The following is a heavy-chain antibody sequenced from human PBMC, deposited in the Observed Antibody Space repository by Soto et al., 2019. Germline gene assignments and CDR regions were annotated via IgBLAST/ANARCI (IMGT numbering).Heavy chain of an antibody. CDR3: SKDKGVFDRATSYFDY. CDR1: GFTFSNYA. CDR2: TSCDENNE. D-gene: IGHD3-16*02. V-gene: IGHV3-30*18. Sequence: GSLRLSCAASGFTFSNYAMHWVRQAPGKGLEGVALTSCDENNEYYADSVKGRFTISIDNSKNTLFLQMNSPRPADTDVYYCSKDKGVFDRATSYFDYWGQGPLVTVSS. J-gene: IGHJ4*02.